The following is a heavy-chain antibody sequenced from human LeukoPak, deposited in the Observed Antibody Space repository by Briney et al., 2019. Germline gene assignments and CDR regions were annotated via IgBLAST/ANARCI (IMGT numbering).Heavy chain of an antibody. J-gene: IGHJ4*02. V-gene: IGHV3-48*04. D-gene: IGHD2-15*01. CDR3: ARAARGGDY. CDR1: GFPFNSYS. CDR2: ISSSGTI. Sequence: GGSLRLSCAASGFPFNSYSFTWVRQAPGKGLEWVSYISSSGTIYYATSVTGRFTISRDNANNSLYLQTNSLRADDTAVYYCARAARGGDYWGQGTLVTVSS.